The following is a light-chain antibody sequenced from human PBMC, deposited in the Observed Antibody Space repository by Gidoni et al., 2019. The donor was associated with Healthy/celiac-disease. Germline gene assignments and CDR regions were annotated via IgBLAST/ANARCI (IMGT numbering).Light chain of an antibody. CDR3: QQRSNWIT. V-gene: IGKV3-11*01. J-gene: IGKJ5*01. CDR1: QSVSSY. CDR2: DAS. Sequence: EIVLTQSPATLSLSPGERATLSCRASQSVSSYLAWYQQKPGQAPRLLIYDASNRATGIPARFSGGGSGKDFPLTISSLEPEDFAVYYCQQRSNWITFGQGTRLEIK.